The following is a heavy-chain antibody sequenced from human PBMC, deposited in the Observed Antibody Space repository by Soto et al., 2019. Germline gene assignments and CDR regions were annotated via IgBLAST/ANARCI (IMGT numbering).Heavy chain of an antibody. V-gene: IGHV3-48*01. CDR3: ARDPRYCSGGNCYSSYYYYNLDV. CDR1: GFIFSSYS. CDR2: ISSSSDTI. Sequence: EVQLVESGGGLVQPGGSLRLSCAASGFIFSSYSMNWVRQAPGKGLEWVSYISSSSDTIYYADSVKGRFSISRANAKDSRYQQMNSLRAEDTAVYDCARDPRYCSGGNCYSSYYYYNLDVCGIGTTVTVSS. D-gene: IGHD2-15*01. J-gene: IGHJ6*03.